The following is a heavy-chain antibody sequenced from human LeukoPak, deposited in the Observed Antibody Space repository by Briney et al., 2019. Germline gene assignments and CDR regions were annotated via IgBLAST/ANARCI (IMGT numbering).Heavy chain of an antibody. J-gene: IGHJ5*02. D-gene: IGHD2-8*02. Sequence: GGSLRLSCAASGFILSTYWMHWGRQAPGKGLVWVSRINNDGSNTAYADSVKGRFTISRDNAKNTLYLQLNSLRAEDTAVYYCARALVGYYNWFDPWGQGTLVTVSS. CDR3: ARALVGYYNWFDP. CDR2: INNDGSNT. V-gene: IGHV3-74*01. CDR1: GFILSTYW.